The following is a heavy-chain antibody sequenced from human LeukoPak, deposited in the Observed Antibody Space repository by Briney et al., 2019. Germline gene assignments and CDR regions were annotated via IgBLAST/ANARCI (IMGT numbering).Heavy chain of an antibody. CDR2: ISSSSSTI. J-gene: IGHJ5*02. CDR3: ARGSLRFDP. V-gene: IGHV3-48*01. Sequence: GGSLRLSCAASGFTFSSYSMNWVRQAPGKGLEWVSYISSSSSTIYYADSVKGRFTISRDNAKNSLYLQMNSLRAEDTAVYYCARGSLRFDPWGQGTLVTVSS. CDR1: GFTFSSYS.